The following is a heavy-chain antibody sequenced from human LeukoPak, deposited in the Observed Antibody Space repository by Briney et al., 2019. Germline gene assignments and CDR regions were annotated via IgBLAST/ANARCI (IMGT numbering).Heavy chain of an antibody. CDR3: AKEEWLVPYLDY. J-gene: IGHJ4*02. V-gene: IGHV3-30*18. CDR2: ISYDGSNK. CDR1: GFTFSSYG. D-gene: IGHD6-19*01. Sequence: GRSLRLSCAASGFTFSSYGMHWVRQAPGKGLEWVAVISYDGSNKYYADSVKGRFTISRDNSKNTLYLQMNSLRAEDTAVYYCAKEEWLVPYLDYWGQGTLVTVSS.